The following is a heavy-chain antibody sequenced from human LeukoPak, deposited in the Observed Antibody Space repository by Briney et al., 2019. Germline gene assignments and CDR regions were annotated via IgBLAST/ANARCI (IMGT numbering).Heavy chain of an antibody. D-gene: IGHD6-19*01. J-gene: IGHJ4*02. CDR2: IYYSGST. Sequence: SETLSLTCTVSGGSISSSGYYWGWIRQPPGKGLEWIGNIYYSGSTYYNPSLKSRVTISVDTSKNQFSLKLSSVTAADTAVYYCARRDSNGWFDYWGQGTLVTVSS. CDR1: GGSISSSGYY. V-gene: IGHV4-39*01. CDR3: ARRDSNGWFDY.